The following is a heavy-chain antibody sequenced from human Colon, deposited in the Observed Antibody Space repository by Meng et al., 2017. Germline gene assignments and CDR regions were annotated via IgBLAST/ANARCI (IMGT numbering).Heavy chain of an antibody. J-gene: IGHJ4*02. CDR2: ISHGGTT. Sequence: QVTLQQGGYSLLKASETLSLTSALDGDSFGTYFWTWARQCPGKGQEWIGEISHGGTTNYNPSLTSRVTISRDMSKNQFSLNLTSVTAADTAVYYCARGLGTIQRGYCSGGSCSSDYWGQGTLVTVSS. D-gene: IGHD2-15*01. CDR3: ARGLGTIQRGYCSGGSCSSDY. V-gene: IGHV4-34*02. CDR1: GDSFGTYF.